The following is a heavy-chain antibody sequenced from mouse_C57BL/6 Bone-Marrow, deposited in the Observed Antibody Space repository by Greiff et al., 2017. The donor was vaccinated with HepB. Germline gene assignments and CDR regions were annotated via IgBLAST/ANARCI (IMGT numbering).Heavy chain of an antibody. CDR3: ARGGSSGYAMDY. Sequence: QVQLQQSGAELARPGASVKMSCKASGYTFTSYTVHWVKQRPGQGLEWIGYINPSSGYTKYNQKFKDKATLTADKSSSTAYMQLSSLTSEDSAVYYCARGGSSGYAMDYWGQGTSVTVSS. V-gene: IGHV1-4*01. D-gene: IGHD3-2*02. CDR1: GYTFTSYT. J-gene: IGHJ4*01. CDR2: INPSSGYT.